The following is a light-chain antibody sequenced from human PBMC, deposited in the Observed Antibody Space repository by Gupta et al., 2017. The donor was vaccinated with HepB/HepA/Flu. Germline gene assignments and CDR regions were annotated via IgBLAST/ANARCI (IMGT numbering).Light chain of an antibody. CDR3: QAWDTSVI. Sequence: SYELTQPPSVSVSPGQTANITCSGDKLGNKYVCWYQQKPGQSPVLVIYQDTKRPSGIPERFSGSNSGNTATLTISVTQAMDEADYYCQAWDTSVIFGGGTKLTVL. CDR2: QDT. CDR1: KLGNKY. V-gene: IGLV3-1*01. J-gene: IGLJ2*01.